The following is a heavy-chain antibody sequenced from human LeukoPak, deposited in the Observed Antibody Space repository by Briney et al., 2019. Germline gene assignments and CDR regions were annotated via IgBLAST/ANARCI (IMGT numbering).Heavy chain of an antibody. D-gene: IGHD3-10*01. CDR1: GFTFDHCA. CDR3: TKEFSGSYEN. V-gene: IGHV3-43*02. Sequence: PGGSLRLSCATSGFTFDHCAFHWVRQVPGKGLEWVSLISRDGGTTSYGDSVKGRFTISRDNRKNSLYMQMNSLKTEDSALYYCTKEFSGSYENWGQGTLVTVSS. J-gene: IGHJ4*02. CDR2: ISRDGGTT.